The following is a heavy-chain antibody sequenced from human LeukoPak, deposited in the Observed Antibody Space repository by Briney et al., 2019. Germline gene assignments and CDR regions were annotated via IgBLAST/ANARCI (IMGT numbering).Heavy chain of an antibody. Sequence: SETLSLTCTVSGGSISSGGYYWSWIRQHPGKGLEWIGYIYYSGSTYYNPSLKSRVTISVDTSKNQFSLKLSSVTAADTAVYSCPRGYSYGLIYFYDCGGQGTLVTVSS. CDR3: PRGYSYGLIYFYDC. V-gene: IGHV4-31*03. D-gene: IGHD5-18*01. J-gene: IGHJ4*02. CDR2: IYYSGST. CDR1: GGSISSGGYY.